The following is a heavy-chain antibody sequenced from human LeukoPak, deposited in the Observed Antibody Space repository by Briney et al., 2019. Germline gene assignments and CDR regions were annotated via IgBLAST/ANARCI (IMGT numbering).Heavy chain of an antibody. D-gene: IGHD2/OR15-2a*01. J-gene: IGHJ4*02. CDR2: FYHSGNT. V-gene: IGHV4-38-2*02. Sequence: PSETLSLTCTVSGYSISSGYFWAWIRQPPGKGLEWIGAFYHSGNTYYNPSLKNRVTVSVDTSKNQFSLKLSSVTAADTAVHYCARTPHSSNSYFDYWGQGILVTVPS. CDR3: ARTPHSSNSYFDY. CDR1: GYSISSGYF.